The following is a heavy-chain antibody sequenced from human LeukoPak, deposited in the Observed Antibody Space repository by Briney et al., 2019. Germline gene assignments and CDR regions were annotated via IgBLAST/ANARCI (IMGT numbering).Heavy chain of an antibody. J-gene: IGHJ6*02. CDR3: ARASSRSWYRVHGVDV. V-gene: IGHV3-21*01. CDR1: GFTFSSYS. Sequence: GGSLRLSCAASGFTFSSYSMNWVRQAPGKGLEWVSSISSSSSYIYYADSVKGRFTISRDNAKNSLYLQMNSLRAEDTAVYYCARASSRSWYRVHGVDVWGQGTTVTVSS. D-gene: IGHD6-13*01. CDR2: ISSSSSYI.